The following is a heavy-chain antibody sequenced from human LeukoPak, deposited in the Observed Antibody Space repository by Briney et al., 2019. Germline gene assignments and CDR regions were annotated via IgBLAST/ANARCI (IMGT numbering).Heavy chain of an antibody. CDR2: IYSGGST. D-gene: IGHD6-6*01. Sequence: GGSLRLSCAASGFTLSSNYMSWVRQAPGKGLEWVSVIYSGGSTYYADSVKGRFTISIHNSKNTLYLQMNSLRAEDTAVYYCARVRYSSSLDYWGQGTLVTVSS. CDR1: GFTLSSNY. V-gene: IGHV3-53*04. CDR3: ARVRYSSSLDY. J-gene: IGHJ4*02.